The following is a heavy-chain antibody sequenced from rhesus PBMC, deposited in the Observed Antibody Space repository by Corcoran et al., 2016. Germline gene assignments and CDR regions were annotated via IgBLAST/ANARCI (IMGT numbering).Heavy chain of an antibody. D-gene: IGHD3-40*01. CDR3: ASPGPTITEYGLDS. CDR1: GGPVSSSNW. Sequence: QVQLQESGPGLVKPSETLSLTCAVSGGPVSSSNWGSWIRQPPGKGLGWIGYISGSSGSTYYNPSLRSRVTISTDTSKNQFSLKLSSVTAADTAVYYCASPGPTITEYGLDSWGQGVVVTVSS. CDR2: ISGSSGST. J-gene: IGHJ6*01. V-gene: IGHV4-65*01.